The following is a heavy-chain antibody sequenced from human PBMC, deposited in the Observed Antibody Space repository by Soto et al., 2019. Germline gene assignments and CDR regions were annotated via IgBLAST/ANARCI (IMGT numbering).Heavy chain of an antibody. Sequence: PSETLSLTCAVSGYSINSGYYWGCIRQPPGKGLEWIGNILHTGSTYYNPSLTSRATISVDTSRNQISLRLRSVTAADTAIYYCAKDAATRGWFDPWGQGTLVTVSS. CDR3: AKDAATRGWFDP. V-gene: IGHV4-38-2*02. CDR2: ILHTGST. CDR1: GYSINSGYY. J-gene: IGHJ5*02. D-gene: IGHD6-25*01.